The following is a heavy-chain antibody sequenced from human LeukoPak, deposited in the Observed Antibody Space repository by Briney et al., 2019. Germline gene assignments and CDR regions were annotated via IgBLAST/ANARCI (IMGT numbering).Heavy chain of an antibody. CDR1: AFSFTSYA. D-gene: IGHD6-19*01. CDR2: ISGSGYST. J-gene: IGHJ4*02. V-gene: IGHV3-23*01. Sequence: GGSLRLSCAASAFSFTSYAMSWVRQAPGKGLEWVSAISGSGYSTNYPDSVKGRFTISRDNSKNTLHLQMNGLRAEDTAVYYCAKDTEVSVAGHYFDYWGQGTLVTVSS. CDR3: AKDTEVSVAGHYFDY.